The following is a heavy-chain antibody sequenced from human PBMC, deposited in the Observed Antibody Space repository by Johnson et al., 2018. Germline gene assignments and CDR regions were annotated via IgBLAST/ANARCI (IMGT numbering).Heavy chain of an antibody. V-gene: IGHV1-46*01. CDR2: INPSGGST. D-gene: IGHD3-3*01. CDR3: ARDLEMVGGDGNFQH. CDR1: GYTFPSYY. J-gene: IGHJ1*01. Sequence: QVQLVESGAEVKKPGASVKVSCKASGYTFPSYYMHWVRQAPGQGLEWMGIINPSGGSTSTAQKFQGRVPMTRDTSTSTVYRALRSLRSEDTAVYYCARDLEMVGGDGNFQHWGQGTLVTVSS.